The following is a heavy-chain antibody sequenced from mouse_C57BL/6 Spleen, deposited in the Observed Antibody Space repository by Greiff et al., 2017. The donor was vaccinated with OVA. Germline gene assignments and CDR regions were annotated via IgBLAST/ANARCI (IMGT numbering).Heavy chain of an antibody. D-gene: IGHD6-1*01. J-gene: IGHJ3*01. Sequence: EVKLVESGGGLVKPGGSLKLSCAASGFTSSSYTMSWVRQTPEKRLEWVATISGGGGNTYYPDSVKGRFTISRDNAKNTLYLQMSSLRSEDTALYYWARRPPDGTWFAYWGQGTLVTVSA. CDR3: ARRPPDGTWFAY. V-gene: IGHV5-9*01. CDR1: GFTSSSYT. CDR2: ISGGGGNT.